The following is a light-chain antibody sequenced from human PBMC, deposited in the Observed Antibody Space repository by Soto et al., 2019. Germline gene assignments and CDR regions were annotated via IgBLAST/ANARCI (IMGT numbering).Light chain of an antibody. CDR3: TSYTTSSTYV. CDR2: EVA. CDR1: SSDVGGYNY. Sequence: QSVLTQPASVSGSPGQSITISCTGTSSDVGGYNYVSWYQHHPGEVPKLIIFEVAKRPSGVSNRFSGSKSGNTASLTISGLQAEDEADYFCTSYTTSSTYVFGYGTKVTVL. J-gene: IGLJ1*01. V-gene: IGLV2-14*01.